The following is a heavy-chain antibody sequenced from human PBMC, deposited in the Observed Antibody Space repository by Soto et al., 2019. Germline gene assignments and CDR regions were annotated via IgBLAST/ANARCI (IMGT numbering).Heavy chain of an antibody. CDR2: IRSSSSPK. Sequence: EVQVVESGGGLVKPGGSLRLSCAASGFIFSSYSMNWVRQAPGKGLEWVSYIRSSSSPKYYADSGKGRFTISRDNANNSMYLQMNSLRAEDTAVYYCARKGYGDYGGMDVWGQGTTVTVSS. J-gene: IGHJ6*02. V-gene: IGHV3-21*01. D-gene: IGHD4-17*01. CDR1: GFIFSSYS. CDR3: ARKGYGDYGGMDV.